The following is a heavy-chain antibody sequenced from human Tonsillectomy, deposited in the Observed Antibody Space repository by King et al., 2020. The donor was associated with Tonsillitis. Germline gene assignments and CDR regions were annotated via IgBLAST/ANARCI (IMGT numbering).Heavy chain of an antibody. V-gene: IGHV4-59*01. CDR1: GGSISSYY. CDR3: ARGRKNTYYYDSNGYLFDP. CDR2: IYYSGST. Sequence: LQLQESGPGLVKPSETLSLTCTVSGGSISSYYWSWIRQPPGKGLEWIGYIYYSGSTNYNPSLKSRVTISVDTSKNQFSLKLSSVTAADTAVYYCARGRKNTYYYDSNGYLFDPWGQGTLVTVSS. D-gene: IGHD3-22*01. J-gene: IGHJ5*02.